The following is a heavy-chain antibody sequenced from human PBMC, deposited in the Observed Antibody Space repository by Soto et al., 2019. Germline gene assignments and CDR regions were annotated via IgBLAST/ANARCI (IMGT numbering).Heavy chain of an antibody. CDR1: GFTFSDYY. V-gene: IGHV3-11*01. D-gene: IGHD3-16*01. J-gene: IGHJ4*02. CDR2: ISSSGSTI. CDR3: AIALWGSGYDPNNFAY. Sequence: GGSLRLSCAASGFTFSDYYMSWIRQAPGKGLEWVSYISSSGSTIYYADSVKGRFTISRDNAKNSLYLQMNSLRAEDTAVYYCAIALWGSGYDPNNFAYRGQGTLVTVSA.